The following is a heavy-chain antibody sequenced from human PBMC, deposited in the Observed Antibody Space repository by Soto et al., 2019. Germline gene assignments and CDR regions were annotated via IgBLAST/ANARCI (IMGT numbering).Heavy chain of an antibody. CDR1: GYTFTGYY. D-gene: IGHD4-17*01. J-gene: IGHJ6*02. CDR2: INPNSGGT. V-gene: IGHV1-2*04. CDR3: ARDGYGGYYYGMDV. Sequence: AASVKVSCKASGYTFTGYYMHWVRQAPGQGLEWMGWINPNSGGTNYAQKFQGWVTMTRDTSISTAYMELSRLRSDDTAVYYCARDGYGGYYYGMDVWGQGTTVTVSS.